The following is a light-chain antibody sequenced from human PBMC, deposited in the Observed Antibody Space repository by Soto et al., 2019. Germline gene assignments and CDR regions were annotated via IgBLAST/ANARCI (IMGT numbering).Light chain of an antibody. Sequence: DIQMPQCPSSLSAFVGDRVTITCRASLTISSYLNWYQQKSGKAPKLLISAASSLESGVPPRFSGSGYGTDFTLTITSLQPEDFATYYCQQSHSIPWTFGQGTKVDSK. CDR2: AAS. CDR3: QQSHSIPWT. V-gene: IGKV1-39*01. CDR1: LTISSY. J-gene: IGKJ1*01.